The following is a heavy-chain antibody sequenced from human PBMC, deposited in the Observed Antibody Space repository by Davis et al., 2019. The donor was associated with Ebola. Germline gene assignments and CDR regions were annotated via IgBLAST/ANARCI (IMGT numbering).Heavy chain of an antibody. CDR3: AKLNDYSPFDS. D-gene: IGHD4-11*01. CDR1: GYSFTSYW. J-gene: IGHJ4*02. V-gene: IGHV5-10-1*01. CDR2: IDPRDSYT. Sequence: GESLKISCKGSGYSFTSYWITWVRQMPAKGLEWMGRIDPRDSYTNYSPSFQGHVTISADKSINTAYLHWSSLKASDTAMYYCAKLNDYSPFDSWGQGTLVIVSS.